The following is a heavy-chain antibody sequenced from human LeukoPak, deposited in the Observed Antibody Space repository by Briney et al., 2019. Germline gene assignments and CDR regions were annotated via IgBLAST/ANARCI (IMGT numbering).Heavy chain of an antibody. Sequence: SETLSLTCTVSGGSISSSSYYWGWIRQPPGKGLEWIGSIYYSGSTYYNPSLKSRVTISVDTSKNQFSLKLSSVTAADTAVYYCARGARITMIVVVIRGYYFDYWGQGTLVTVSS. CDR1: GGSISSSSYY. CDR2: IYYSGST. CDR3: ARGARITMIVVVIRGYYFDY. D-gene: IGHD3-22*01. V-gene: IGHV4-39*07. J-gene: IGHJ4*02.